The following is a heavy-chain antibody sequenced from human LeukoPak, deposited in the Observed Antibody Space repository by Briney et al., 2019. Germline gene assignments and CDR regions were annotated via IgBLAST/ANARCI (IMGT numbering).Heavy chain of an antibody. V-gene: IGHV4-34*01. CDR3: ARGLGLRASGWVSMSAD. J-gene: IGHJ4*02. D-gene: IGHD5/OR15-5a*01. CDR2: INHSGST. Sequence: SETLSLTCAVYGGSFSGYYWSWIRQPPGKGLEWIGEINHSGSTNYNPSLKSRVTISVDTSKNQFSLKLSSVTAADTAVYYCARGLGLRASGWVSMSADWGQGTLVTVSS. CDR1: GGSFSGYY.